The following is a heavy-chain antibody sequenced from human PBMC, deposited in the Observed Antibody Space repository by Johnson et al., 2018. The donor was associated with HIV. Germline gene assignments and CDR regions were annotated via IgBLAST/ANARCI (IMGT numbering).Heavy chain of an antibody. J-gene: IGHJ3*02. CDR3: ARDRTTVVWNDAFDI. D-gene: IGHD4-23*01. V-gene: IGHV3-11*04. Sequence: QVQLVESGGGLVKPGGSLRLSCAASGFIFSDYYMSWIRQAPGKGLEWVLYISSSGSTIYYADSVKGRFTISRDNAKNSLYLQMNSLRAEDTAVYYCARDRTTVVWNDAFDIWGQGTMVTVSS. CDR1: GFIFSDYY. CDR2: ISSSGSTI.